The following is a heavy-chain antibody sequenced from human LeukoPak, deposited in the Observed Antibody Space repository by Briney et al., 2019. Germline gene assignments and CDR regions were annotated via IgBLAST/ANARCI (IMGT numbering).Heavy chain of an antibody. J-gene: IGHJ4*02. CDR2: IYYSGST. Sequence: SETLSLTCTVSGGSISSSSYYWSWIRQPPGKGLEWIGYIYYSGSTNYNPSLKSRVTISVDTSKNQFSLKLSSVTAADTAVYYCARDRIVVVPGYFDYWGQGTLVTVSS. CDR3: ARDRIVVVPGYFDY. D-gene: IGHD2-21*02. V-gene: IGHV4-61*01. CDR1: GGSISSSSYY.